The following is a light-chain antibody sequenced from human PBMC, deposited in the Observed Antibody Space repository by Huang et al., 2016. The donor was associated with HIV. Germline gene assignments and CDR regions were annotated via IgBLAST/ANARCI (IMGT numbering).Light chain of an antibody. V-gene: IGKV3-15*01. CDR1: QSISTN. J-gene: IGKJ2*01. CDR2: SAS. CDR3: QQGGT. Sequence: EIMLTQSPATLSVSPGERATLSCRASQSISTNLAWYQQKPGRAPRLLIYSASTRATGIRARFSGSGCGTEFTLTISSLQSEDFAVYYCQQGGTFGQGTKLEIK.